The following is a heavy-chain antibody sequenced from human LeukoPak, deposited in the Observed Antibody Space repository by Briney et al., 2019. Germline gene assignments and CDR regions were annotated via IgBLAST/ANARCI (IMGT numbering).Heavy chain of an antibody. V-gene: IGHV4-34*01. Sequence: SETLSLTCAVYGGSFGGYYWSWIRQPPGKGLEWIGEINHSGSTNYNPSLKSRVTISVDTSKNQFSLKLSSVTAADTAVYYCARDSATWAMVTHVDYWGQGTLVTVSS. D-gene: IGHD4-17*01. CDR2: INHSGST. J-gene: IGHJ4*02. CDR1: GGSFGGYY. CDR3: ARDSATWAMVTHVDY.